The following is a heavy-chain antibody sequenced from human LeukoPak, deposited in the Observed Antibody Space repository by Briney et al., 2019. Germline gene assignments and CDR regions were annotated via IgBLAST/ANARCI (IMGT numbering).Heavy chain of an antibody. D-gene: IGHD2-2*01. CDR3: AKVQYQLLWSTYYFDY. CDR2: ISGSGGST. V-gene: IGHV3-23*01. CDR1: GFTFSSYG. Sequence: GGSLRLSCAASGFTFSSYGMSWVRQAPGKGLEWVSAISGSGGSTYYADSVKGRFTISRDNSKNTLYLQMNSLRAEDTAVYYCAKVQYQLLWSTYYFDYWGQGTLVTVSS. J-gene: IGHJ4*02.